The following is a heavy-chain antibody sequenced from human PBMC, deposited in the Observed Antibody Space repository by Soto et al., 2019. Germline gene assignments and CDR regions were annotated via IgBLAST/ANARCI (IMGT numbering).Heavy chain of an antibody. CDR3: ARSYNSDIYAYSGMDV. V-gene: IGHV5-51*01. Sequence: PGESLKISCKVSGYSFTSYWIGWVRQMPGKGLEWMGIIYPGDSDTRYSPSFQGQVTISADKSISTAYLQWSSLKASDTAMYYCARSYNSDIYAYSGMDVWGQGNTVTVSS. CDR2: IYPGDSDT. CDR1: GYSFTSYW. D-gene: IGHD6-25*01. J-gene: IGHJ6*02.